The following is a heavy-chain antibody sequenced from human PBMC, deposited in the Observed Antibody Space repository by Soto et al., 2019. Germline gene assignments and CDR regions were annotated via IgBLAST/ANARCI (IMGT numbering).Heavy chain of an antibody. CDR1: GGSISSGGYS. CDR2: IYHSGST. D-gene: IGHD2-2*02. V-gene: IGHV4-30-2*01. J-gene: IGHJ5*02. Sequence: QLQLQESGSGLVKPSQTLSLTCAVSGGSISSGGYSWSWIRQPPGKGLEWIGYIYHSGSTYYNPSLKSRVTLSVYRSKNQFYLKLSSVTAADTAVYYCARGIVVVPAAIQVVWFDPWGQGTLVTVSS. CDR3: ARGIVVVPAAIQVVWFDP.